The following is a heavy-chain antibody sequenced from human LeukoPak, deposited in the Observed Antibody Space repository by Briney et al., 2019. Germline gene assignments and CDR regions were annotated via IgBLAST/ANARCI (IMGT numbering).Heavy chain of an antibody. CDR2: INSDGSST. D-gene: IGHD6-13*01. CDR3: ARRIAAAAAPYYFDY. Sequence: GGSLRLSCAASGFTFNDAWMNWVRQAPGKGLLWVSRINSDGSSTSYADSVKGRFTISRDNAKNTLYLQMNSLRAEDTAVYYCARRIAAAAAPYYFDYWAREPWSPSPQ. J-gene: IGHJ4*02. CDR1: GFTFNDAW. V-gene: IGHV3-74*01.